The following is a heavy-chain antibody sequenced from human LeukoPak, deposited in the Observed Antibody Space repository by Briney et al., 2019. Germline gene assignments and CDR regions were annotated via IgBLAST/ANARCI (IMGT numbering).Heavy chain of an antibody. Sequence: SETLSLTCNVSGDSLTSHFWSWNRQTPGKGLEWIGYVFHSGTTNYSPSLKSRVTISLDTSKKQFYLRLASVTAADTAVYYCARRMATITDAFDIWGRGTMVSVSS. CDR1: GDSLTSHF. CDR2: VFHSGTT. CDR3: ARRMATITDAFDI. J-gene: IGHJ3*02. V-gene: IGHV4-59*08. D-gene: IGHD5-24*01.